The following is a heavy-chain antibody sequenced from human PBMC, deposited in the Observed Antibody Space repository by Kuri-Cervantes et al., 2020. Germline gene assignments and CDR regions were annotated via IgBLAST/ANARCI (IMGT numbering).Heavy chain of an antibody. J-gene: IGHJ4*02. Sequence: GESLKISCAASGFTFSSYGMHWVRQAPGKGLEWVAVIWYDGSNKYYADSVKGRFTISRDNSKNTLYLQMNSLGAEDAAVYYCARDQRGVVVAATPIDYWGQGTLVTVSS. CDR3: ARDQRGVVVAATPIDY. D-gene: IGHD2-15*01. CDR2: IWYDGSNK. CDR1: GFTFSSYG. V-gene: IGHV3-33*01.